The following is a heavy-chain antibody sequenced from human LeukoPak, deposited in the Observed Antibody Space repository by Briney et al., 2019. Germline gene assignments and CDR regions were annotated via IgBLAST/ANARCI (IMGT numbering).Heavy chain of an antibody. CDR1: GGSISSYY. CDR2: IYGSGST. V-gene: IGHV4-59*01. D-gene: IGHD6-19*01. J-gene: IGHJ6*02. Sequence: SRTLSLTCTVSGGSISSYYWSWIRQPPGKGLEWIGYIYGSGSTNYNPSLKSRVTMSVDTSKNQFSLKLSTVTAADTAVYYCARDELQWLPPYYYYYGMDVWGQGTTVTVSS. CDR3: ARDELQWLPPYYYYYGMDV.